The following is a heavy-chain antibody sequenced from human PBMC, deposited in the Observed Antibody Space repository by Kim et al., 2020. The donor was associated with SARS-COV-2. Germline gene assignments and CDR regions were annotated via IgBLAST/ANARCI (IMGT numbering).Heavy chain of an antibody. J-gene: IGHJ6*02. CDR2: INPSGGST. D-gene: IGHD3-16*01. CDR1: GYTFTSYY. Sequence: ASVKVSCKASGYTFTSYYMHWVRQAPGQGLEWMGIINPSGGSTSYAQKFQGRVTMTRDTSTSTVYMELSSLRSEDTAVYYCARALPPSDYVWGSFTPWGMDVWGQGTTVTVS. CDR3: ARALPPSDYVWGSFTPWGMDV. V-gene: IGHV1-46*01.